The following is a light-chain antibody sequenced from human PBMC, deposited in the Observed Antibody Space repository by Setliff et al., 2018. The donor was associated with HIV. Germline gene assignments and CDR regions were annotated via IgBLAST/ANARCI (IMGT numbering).Light chain of an antibody. CDR1: SNDIGRYDY. J-gene: IGLJ3*02. CDR3: CSYPGWSPWV. CDR2: DVN. V-gene: IGLV2-11*01. Sequence: QSALAQPRSVSGSPGQSVTISCAGISNDIGRYDYVSWYQQHPGKAPRLIIYDVNRRPSGVPHRFSGSKSGNTASLTISGLQAEDEAYYYCCSYPGWSPWVFGGGTQLTVL.